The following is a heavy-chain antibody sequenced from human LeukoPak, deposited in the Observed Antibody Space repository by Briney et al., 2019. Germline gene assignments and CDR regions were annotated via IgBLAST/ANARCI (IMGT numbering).Heavy chain of an antibody. Sequence: SETLSLTCTVSGGSISSSTYYWGWIRQPPGKGLEWIGSIFYTGNTYYNPSLKSRVTISVDTSKNQFSLKLSSVTAADTAVYYCARRGQWELDHSLDIWGQGTMVTVSS. CDR1: GGSISSSTYY. J-gene: IGHJ3*02. CDR3: ARRGQWELDHSLDI. V-gene: IGHV4-39*01. CDR2: IFYTGNT. D-gene: IGHD1-1*01.